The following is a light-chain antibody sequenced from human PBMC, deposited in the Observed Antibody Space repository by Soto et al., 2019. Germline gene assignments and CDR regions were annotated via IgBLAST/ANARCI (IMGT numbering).Light chain of an antibody. CDR3: QQYNSDSYT. CDR2: GAS. V-gene: IGKV3-15*01. J-gene: IGKJ2*01. Sequence: EIVMTQSPVTLSVSPGEGATLSCWASQSIGKDVAWYQQRPGQAPRLLIYGASTRAPGIPARFSGSGSGTEFTLTISGLQPDDLATYYCQQYNSDSYTFGQGTKLEIK. CDR1: QSIGKD.